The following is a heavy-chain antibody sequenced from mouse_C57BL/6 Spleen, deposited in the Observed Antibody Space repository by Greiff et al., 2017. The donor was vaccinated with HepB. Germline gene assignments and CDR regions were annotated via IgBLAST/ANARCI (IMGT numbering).Heavy chain of an antibody. CDR3: ARGNYYGSSPSFAY. V-gene: IGHV1-59*01. CDR2: IDPSDSYT. J-gene: IGHJ3*01. CDR1: GYTFTSYW. D-gene: IGHD1-1*01. Sequence: QVQLQQPGAELVRPGTSVKLSCKASGYTFTSYWMHWVKQRPGQGLEWIGVIDPSDSYTNYNQKFKGKATLTVDISSSTAYMQLSSLTSEDSAVYYCARGNYYGSSPSFAYWGQGTLVTVSA.